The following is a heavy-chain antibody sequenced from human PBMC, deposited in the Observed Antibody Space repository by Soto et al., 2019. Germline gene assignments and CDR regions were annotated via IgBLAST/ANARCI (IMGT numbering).Heavy chain of an antibody. J-gene: IGHJ4*02. CDR1: GFTVSNHW. V-gene: IGHV3-7*04. CDR2: IKQDGSEK. CDR3: ARDWYMDY. D-gene: IGHD1-20*01. Sequence: PGGSLRLSCSASGFTVSNHWINWIRQTPGRGLEWLAVIKQDGSEKYYVDSVKGRFTVSRDNAMNSAYLQMNSLRVDDTAVYYCARDWYMDYWGQGTLVTVSS.